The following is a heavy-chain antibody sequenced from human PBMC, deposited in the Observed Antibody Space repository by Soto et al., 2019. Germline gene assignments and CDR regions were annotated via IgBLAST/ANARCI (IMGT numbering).Heavy chain of an antibody. D-gene: IGHD4-17*01. CDR3: ASDYGDYVGASYYYYYMDV. V-gene: IGHV1-69*02. CDR2: IIPILGIA. J-gene: IGHJ6*03. CDR1: GGTFSSYT. Sequence: GASVKVSCKAPGGTFSSYTISWVRQAPGQGLEWMGRIIPILGIANYAQKFQGRVTITADKSTSTAYMELSSLRSEDTAVYYCASDYGDYVGASYYYYYMDVWGKGTTVTVSS.